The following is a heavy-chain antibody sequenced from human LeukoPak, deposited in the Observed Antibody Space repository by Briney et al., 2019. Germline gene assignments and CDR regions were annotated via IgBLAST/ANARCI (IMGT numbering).Heavy chain of an antibody. CDR3: ARRTAARPYYFDY. V-gene: IGHV4-39*01. CDR2: IYYSGST. Sequence: SETLSLTCTVSGGSISSSSYYWGWIRQPPGTGLEWIGSIYYSGSTYYNPSLKSRVTISVDTSKNQFSLKLSSVTATDTAVYYCARRTAARPYYFDYWGQGTLVTVSS. CDR1: GGSISSSSYY. J-gene: IGHJ4*02. D-gene: IGHD6-6*01.